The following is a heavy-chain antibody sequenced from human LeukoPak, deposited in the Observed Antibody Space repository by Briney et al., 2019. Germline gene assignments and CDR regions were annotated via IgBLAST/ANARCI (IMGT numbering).Heavy chain of an antibody. J-gene: IGHJ4*02. CDR3: ARRVYYYDSSGYYYNFDY. D-gene: IGHD3-22*01. Sequence: ASVKVSCKASGYTFTSYDINWVRQATGQGLEWMGWMNPNSGNTGYAQKFQGRVTMTRNTSISTAYMELSSLRSEDTAAYYCARRVYYYDSSGYYYNFDYWGQGTLVTVSS. CDR1: GYTFTSYD. V-gene: IGHV1-8*01. CDR2: MNPNSGNT.